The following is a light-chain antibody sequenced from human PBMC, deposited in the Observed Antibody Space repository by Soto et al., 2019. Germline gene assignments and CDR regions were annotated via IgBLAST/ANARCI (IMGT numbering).Light chain of an antibody. CDR3: LQHGTYPLP. J-gene: IGKJ1*01. V-gene: IGKV1-17*01. CDR1: QGIRND. CDR2: AAS. Sequence: DIQMTQFPSSLSASVGDRVTITCRASQGIRNDLAWYQQKPGKAPKRLIYAASSLQSGVPSRFSGSGSESELTLAIRMLQSEDFATFYCLQHGTYPLPFGQGTKVEI.